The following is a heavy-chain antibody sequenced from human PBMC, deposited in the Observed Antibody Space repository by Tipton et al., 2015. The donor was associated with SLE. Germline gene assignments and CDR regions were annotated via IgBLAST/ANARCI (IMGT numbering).Heavy chain of an antibody. Sequence: LVKPSETLSLTCTVSGGSISSSSYYWGWIRQPPGKGLEWIGSIYYSGSTYYNPSLKSRVTISVDTSKNQFSLKLSSVTAADTAVYYCARQGITIFGVVSAMDVWGKGTTVTVSS. CDR1: GGSISSSSYY. V-gene: IGHV4-39*01. CDR3: ARQGITIFGVVSAMDV. J-gene: IGHJ6*03. D-gene: IGHD3-3*01. CDR2: IYYSGST.